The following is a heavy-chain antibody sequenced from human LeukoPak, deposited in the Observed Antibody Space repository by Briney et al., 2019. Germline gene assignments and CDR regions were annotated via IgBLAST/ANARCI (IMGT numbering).Heavy chain of an antibody. CDR2: ISSSSSYI. CDR3: ARAGTLGYYFDY. D-gene: IGHD7-27*01. V-gene: IGHV3-21*01. Sequence: PGGSLRLSCAASGFTFSNFGMSWVRQAPGKGLKWVSSISSSSSYIYYADSVKGRFTISRDNAKNSLYLQMNSLRAEDTAVYYCARAGTLGYYFDYWGQGTLVTVSS. J-gene: IGHJ4*02. CDR1: GFTFSNFG.